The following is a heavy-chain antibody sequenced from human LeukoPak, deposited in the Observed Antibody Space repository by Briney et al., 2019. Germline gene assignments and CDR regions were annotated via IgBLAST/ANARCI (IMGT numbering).Heavy chain of an antibody. CDR2: IYYTGIT. J-gene: IGHJ4*02. V-gene: IGHV4-30-4*08. CDR1: DESFSDYY. D-gene: IGHD5-18*01. CDR3: ASLPGGYSSSIDY. Sequence: SETLSLTCAVYDESFSDYYWSWIRQPPGKGLEWIGYIYYTGITYYNPSLKSRVIISIDTSKNQFSLKLSSVTAADTAVYYCASLPGGYSSSIDYWGQGTLVTVSS.